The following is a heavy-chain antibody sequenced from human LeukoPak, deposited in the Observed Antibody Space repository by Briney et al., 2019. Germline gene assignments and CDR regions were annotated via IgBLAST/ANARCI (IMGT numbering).Heavy chain of an antibody. CDR2: ISGSGGST. CDR1: GFTFSSYA. V-gene: IGHV3-23*01. CDR3: AKESSGGWYFDY. D-gene: IGHD6-19*01. Sequence: PGGSLRLSCAASGFTFSSYAMSWVRQAPGKGLEWVSAISGSGGSTYYADSVKGRFTISRDSSKNSLYLQMNSLRAEDTAVYYCAKESSGGWYFDYWGQGTLVTVSS. J-gene: IGHJ4*02.